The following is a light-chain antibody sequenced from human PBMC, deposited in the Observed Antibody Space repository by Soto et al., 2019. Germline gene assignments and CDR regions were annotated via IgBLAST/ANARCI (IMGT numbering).Light chain of an antibody. CDR3: QQYCSSPFS. CDR2: GAS. V-gene: IGKV3-20*01. J-gene: IGKJ3*01. CDR1: QSVSSSY. Sequence: EIVLTQSPGTLSLSPGERATLSFRASQSVSSSYLAWYQQTPGQAPRLLIYGASSRATVIPDRFSGSGSGTDFTLTISRLEPEDWAVYYCQQYCSSPFSFGPGTKVDIK.